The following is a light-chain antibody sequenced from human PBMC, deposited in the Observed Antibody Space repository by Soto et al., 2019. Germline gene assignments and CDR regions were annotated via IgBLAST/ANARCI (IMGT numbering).Light chain of an antibody. CDR2: DAS. CDR1: RTISNW. CDR3: QQYDSYSWT. Sequence: DTQITQSPSTLSGSVGDRVTITCRASRTISNWVAWYQQKPGKAPKLLISDASDLERGVPSRFSGTGSGTEFTLTISSLQPDDFATYYCQQYDSYSWTFGQGTKV. J-gene: IGKJ1*01. V-gene: IGKV1-5*01.